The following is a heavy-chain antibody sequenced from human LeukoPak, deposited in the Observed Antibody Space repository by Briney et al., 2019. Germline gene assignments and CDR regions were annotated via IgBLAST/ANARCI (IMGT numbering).Heavy chain of an antibody. D-gene: IGHD3-22*01. V-gene: IGHV4-59*01. CDR1: GGSISSYY. J-gene: IGHJ4*02. Sequence: SATLSLTCTVSGGSISSYYWSWIRQPPGKGLEWIGYIFYGGSTNYNPSLKSRVTISVDTSKNQFSLRLSSVTAADTAVYYCAKDTSGSYFTGDYWGQGTLVTVSS. CDR3: AKDTSGSYFTGDY. CDR2: IFYGGST.